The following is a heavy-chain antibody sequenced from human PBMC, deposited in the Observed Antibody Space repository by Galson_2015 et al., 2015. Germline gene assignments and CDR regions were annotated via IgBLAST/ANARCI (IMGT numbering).Heavy chain of an antibody. CDR2: INSSGGST. CDR3: AKKWVAGTSAVSWFDP. V-gene: IGHV3-23*01. D-gene: IGHD6-19*01. Sequence: SLRLSCAASGFTFSSYAMSWVRQAPGKGLEWVSTINSSGGSTYYADSVKGRFTISRDNSKNTLYLQMNSLRAEDTAVYYCAKKWVAGTSAVSWFDPWGQGTLVTVSS. CDR1: GFTFSSYA. J-gene: IGHJ5*02.